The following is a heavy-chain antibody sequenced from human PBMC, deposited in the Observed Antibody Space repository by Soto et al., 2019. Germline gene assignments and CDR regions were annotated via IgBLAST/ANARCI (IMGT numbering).Heavy chain of an antibody. CDR2: ISYDGSNK. V-gene: IGHV3-30*18. CDR3: AKDPFPRRGGAVAGPYFDY. Sequence: QVQLVESGGGVVQPGRSLRLSCAASGFTFSSYGMHWVRQAPGKGLEWVAVISYDGSNKYYADSVKGRFTISRDNSKNTLYLQMNSLRAEDTAVYYCAKDPFPRRGGAVAGPYFDYWGQGTLVTVSS. D-gene: IGHD6-19*01. J-gene: IGHJ4*02. CDR1: GFTFSSYG.